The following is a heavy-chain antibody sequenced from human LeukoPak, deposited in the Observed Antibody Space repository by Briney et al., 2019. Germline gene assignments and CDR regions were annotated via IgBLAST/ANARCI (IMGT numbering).Heavy chain of an antibody. V-gene: IGHV4-4*07. Sequence: PSETLSPTCTVSGGSLSSYYWSWIRQPAGKGLEWIGRIYTSGSTNYNPSLKSRVTMSVDTSKNQFSLKLSSVTAADTAVYYCARGSYYYDSSGYYYDAFDIWGQGTMVTVSS. CDR1: GGSLSSYY. CDR2: IYTSGST. J-gene: IGHJ3*02. CDR3: ARGSYYYDSSGYYYDAFDI. D-gene: IGHD3-22*01.